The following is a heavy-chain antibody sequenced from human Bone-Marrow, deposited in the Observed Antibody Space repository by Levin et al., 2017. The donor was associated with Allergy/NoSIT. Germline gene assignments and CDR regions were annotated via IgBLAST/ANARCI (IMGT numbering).Heavy chain of an antibody. V-gene: IGHV4-38-2*01. CDR2: IYHSGNT. D-gene: IGHD4-17*01. J-gene: IGHJ4*02. Sequence: SETLSLTCAVSGYSISSGFYWGWIRQPPGKGLEWIANIYHSGNTYYNPSLKSRVTISVDTSKNQFSLRLSSVTAADTAVYYCARQVGSAVTYDFWGQGTLVTVSS. CDR3: ARQVGSAVTYDF. CDR1: GYSISSGFY.